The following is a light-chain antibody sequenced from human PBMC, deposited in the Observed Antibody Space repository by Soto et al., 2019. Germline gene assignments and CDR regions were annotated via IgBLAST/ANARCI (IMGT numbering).Light chain of an antibody. CDR1: TSGVGGYNY. J-gene: IGLJ3*02. CDR3: SSYTSSSTLV. V-gene: IGLV2-14*01. Sequence: QSVLTQPASVSGSPGQSITISCTGTTSGVGGYNYVSWYQQHPGKAPKLMIYEVSNRPSGVSNRFSGSKSDNTASLTISGLQAEDEADYYCSSYTSSSTLVFGGGTKVTVL. CDR2: EVS.